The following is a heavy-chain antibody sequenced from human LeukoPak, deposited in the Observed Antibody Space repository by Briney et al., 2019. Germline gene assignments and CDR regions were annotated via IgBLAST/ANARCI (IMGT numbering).Heavy chain of an antibody. V-gene: IGHV1-69*04. D-gene: IGHD3-9*01. CDR1: GGTFSSYA. Sequence: GASVKVSCKASGGTFSSYAISWVRQAPGQGLEWMGRIIPILGIANYAQKFQGRVTITADKSTSTAYMELSSLRSEDTAVYYCARDEDVDWLSNPFDYWGQGTLVTVS. J-gene: IGHJ4*02. CDR3: ARDEDVDWLSNPFDY. CDR2: IIPILGIA.